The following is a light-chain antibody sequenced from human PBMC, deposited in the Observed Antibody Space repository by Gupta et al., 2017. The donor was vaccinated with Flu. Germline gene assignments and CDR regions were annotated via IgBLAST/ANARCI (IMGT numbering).Light chain of an antibody. Sequence: DLQMTQSPSSVSASVGDRVTITCRASQGISSWLAWYQQKPGRAPKLLIYAASSLQSGVPPRCGGGGSGTVFTLTISSVQPEDSATYYRQQSNCFIRTFGQGTKVEIK. V-gene: IGKV1-12*01. CDR3: QQSNCFIRT. CDR1: QGISSW. CDR2: AAS. J-gene: IGKJ1*01.